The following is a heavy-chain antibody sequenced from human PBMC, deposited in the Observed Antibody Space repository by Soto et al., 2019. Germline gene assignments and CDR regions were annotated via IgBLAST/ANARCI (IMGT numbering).Heavy chain of an antibody. CDR2: ISSDGNHK. CDR3: ARWEQPLFDY. CDR1: GFNVSAYT. Sequence: QVKLVESGGGVVQPGRSLRLSCAASGFNVSAYTMHWVRQAPGKGLEWVAVISSDGNHKYYQDSVKGRFTISRDTSTNTLYLQMNSLRAEDTAVYYCARWEQPLFDYWGQGTLVTVSS. J-gene: IGHJ4*02. D-gene: IGHD1-26*01. V-gene: IGHV3-30-3*01.